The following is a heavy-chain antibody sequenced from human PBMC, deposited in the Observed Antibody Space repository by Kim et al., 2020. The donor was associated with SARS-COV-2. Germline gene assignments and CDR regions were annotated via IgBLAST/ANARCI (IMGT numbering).Heavy chain of an antibody. D-gene: IGHD3-10*01. V-gene: IGHV4-39*01. CDR1: GGSFSSSSDH. Sequence: SETLSLTCTVSGGSFSSSSDHRDWIRQPPGKGLEWIGSIYYSGSTYYNPSLKSRSTISLDTSKNQFSLKLTSVTAADTAVYYCARRGDAFDLWGQGTMVTVSS. CDR2: IYYSGST. CDR3: ARRGDAFDL. J-gene: IGHJ3*01.